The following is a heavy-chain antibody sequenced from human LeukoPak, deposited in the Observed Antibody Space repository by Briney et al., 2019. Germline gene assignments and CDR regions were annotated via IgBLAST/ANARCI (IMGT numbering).Heavy chain of an antibody. J-gene: IGHJ4*02. CDR2: ISSSSSYI. CDR1: GFTFSSYS. D-gene: IGHD3-22*01. CDR3: ARVQYYYDSSGYYSDY. Sequence: GSLRLSCAASGFTFSSYSMNWVRQAPGKGLEWVSSISSSSSYIYYADSVKGRFTISRDNAKNSLYLQMNSLRAADTAVYYCARVQYYYDSSGYYSDYWGQGTLVTVSS. V-gene: IGHV3-21*01.